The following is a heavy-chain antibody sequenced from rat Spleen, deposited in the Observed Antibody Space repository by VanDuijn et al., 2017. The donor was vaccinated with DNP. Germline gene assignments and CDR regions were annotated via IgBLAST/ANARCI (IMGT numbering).Heavy chain of an antibody. D-gene: IGHD5-1*01. CDR1: GFTFADFF. Sequence: EVKLLESGGRLAQPGGSLRLSCAASGFTFADFFMSWIRQSPGESSEWWSFRRNEAKKYITKYSPSVKGRFTIAKDDTQNVLYLQMNALKTEDTAIYYCAKHRWDGFFDFWGPGTMVTVSS. CDR3: AKHRWDGFFDF. J-gene: IGHJ1*01. V-gene: IGHV7-6*01. CDR2: RRNEAKKYIT.